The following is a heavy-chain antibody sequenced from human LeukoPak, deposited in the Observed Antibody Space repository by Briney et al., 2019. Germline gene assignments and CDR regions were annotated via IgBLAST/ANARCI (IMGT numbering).Heavy chain of an antibody. CDR1: AASISNYY. CDR3: ASPRSGYRYTFDY. CDR2: ISTSRST. Sequence: SETLSLTCAVSAASISNYYWSWIRQAPGKGLEWIGYISTSRSTNYNPSLKSRVSISLDTSKNRFSLNLNFVTAADTAVYYCASPRSGYRYTFDYWGQGALVTVFS. D-gene: IGHD3-22*01. V-gene: IGHV4-4*09. J-gene: IGHJ4*02.